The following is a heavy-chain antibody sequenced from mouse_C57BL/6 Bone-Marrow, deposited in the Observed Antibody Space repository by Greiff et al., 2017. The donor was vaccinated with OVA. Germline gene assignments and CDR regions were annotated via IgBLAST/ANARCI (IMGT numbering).Heavy chain of an antibody. CDR2: IDPSDSYT. CDR1: GYTFTSYW. V-gene: IGHV1-59*01. Sequence: QVQLQQSGAELVRPGTSVKLSCKASGYTFTSYWMHWVKQRPGQGLEWIGVIDPSDSYTNYNQKFKGKATLTVDTSSSTAYLQLSSLTSEDSAVYYCARCGLASLFAYWGQGTLVTVSA. D-gene: IGHD4-1*01. J-gene: IGHJ3*01. CDR3: ARCGLASLFAY.